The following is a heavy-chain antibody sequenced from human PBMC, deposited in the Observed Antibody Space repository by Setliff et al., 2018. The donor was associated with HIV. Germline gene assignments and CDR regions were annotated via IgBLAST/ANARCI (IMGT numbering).Heavy chain of an antibody. J-gene: IGHJ4*02. Sequence: PGGSLRLSCAVSGFSVSNKYMTWVRQAPGKGLEWVSTIYSDAYTYYADSIKGRFTISSDSSKNTLYLQMTSLRAEDTAVYYWARRAYCSSTTCFDFWGQGTLVTVSS. CDR2: IYSDAYT. D-gene: IGHD2-2*01. CDR1: GFSVSNKY. V-gene: IGHV3-66*04. CDR3: ARRAYCSSTTCFDF.